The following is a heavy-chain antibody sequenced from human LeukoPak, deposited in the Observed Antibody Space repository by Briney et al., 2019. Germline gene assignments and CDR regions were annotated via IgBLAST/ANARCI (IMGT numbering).Heavy chain of an antibody. J-gene: IGHJ6*03. V-gene: IGHV4-4*09. D-gene: IGHD1-14*01. CDR2: IYTSGST. Sequence: SGTLSLTCSVSGGSISSYYWSWIRQPPGKGLEWIGHIYTSGSTNYNPSLKSRVTVSIDTSKNQFSLKLSSVTAADTAVYYCARTGGRTKYYMDVWGKGTTVTVSS. CDR1: GGSISSYY. CDR3: ARTGGRTKYYMDV.